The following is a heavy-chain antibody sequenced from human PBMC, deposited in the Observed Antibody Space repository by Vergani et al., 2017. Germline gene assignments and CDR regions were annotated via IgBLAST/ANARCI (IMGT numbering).Heavy chain of an antibody. CDR1: GFTFSNLW. CDR2: IKYDGSKK. J-gene: IGHJ5*02. V-gene: IGHV3-7*01. Sequence: VQLVESGGGVVQPGGSLRLSCGASGFTFSNLWMTWVRQAPGKGLEWVAKIKYDGSKKNYVDSVKGRFTISRDNAKNSLYLQMNNLRVEDTAVYFCARSPHGYTYGGYISQFDPWGQGTLVTVSS. CDR3: ARSPHGYTYGGYISQFDP. D-gene: IGHD5-18*01.